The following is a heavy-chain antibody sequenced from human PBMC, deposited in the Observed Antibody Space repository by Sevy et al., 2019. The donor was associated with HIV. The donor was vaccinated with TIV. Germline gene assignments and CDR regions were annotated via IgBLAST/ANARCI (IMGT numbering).Heavy chain of an antibody. Sequence: EGSLRLSCAASGFSFSDAWMSWVRQAPGKGLEWVGRIKSETDGGTTDYPAVVKGRFTISRDDSKNMLYLQMNSLKAEDTALYYCTTGRALWGQGTLVTVSS. CDR3: TTGRAL. CDR2: IKSETDGGTT. CDR1: GFSFSDAW. J-gene: IGHJ4*02. V-gene: IGHV3-15*01.